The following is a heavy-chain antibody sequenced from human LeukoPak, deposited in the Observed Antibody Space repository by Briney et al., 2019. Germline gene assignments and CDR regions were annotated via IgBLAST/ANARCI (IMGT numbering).Heavy chain of an antibody. CDR1: GYTFTDNH. CDR2: IYPYSGDT. J-gene: IGHJ3*02. CDR3: ARDRNSGSSLDI. D-gene: IGHD6-6*01. V-gene: IGHV1-2*02. Sequence: ASVKVSCKASGYTFTDNHMYWIRQAPGQGLEWMGWIYPYSGDTNYAQNFQGRVTMTRDTSISTAYMELSSLKSDDTAVYYCARDRNSGSSLDIWGQGTMLTVSS.